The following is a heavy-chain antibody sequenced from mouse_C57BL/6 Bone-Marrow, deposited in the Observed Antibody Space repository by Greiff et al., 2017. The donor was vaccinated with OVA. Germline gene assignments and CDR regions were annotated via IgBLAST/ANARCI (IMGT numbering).Heavy chain of an antibody. J-gene: IGHJ1*03. CDR3: ARELLLRYQGYFDV. D-gene: IGHD1-1*01. CDR2: IDPSDRYT. Sequence: VQLQQPGAELVKPGASVKLSCKASGYTFTSYWMQWVKQRPGQGLEWIGEIDPSDRYTNSNQKFKGKATLTVDTSSSTAYMPLSSLTSEDSAVYYSARELLLRYQGYFDVWGTGTTVTVSS. CDR1: GYTFTSYW. V-gene: IGHV1-50*01.